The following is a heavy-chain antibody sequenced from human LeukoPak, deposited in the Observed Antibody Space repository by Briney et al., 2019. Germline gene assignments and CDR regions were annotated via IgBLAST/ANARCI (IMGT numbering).Heavy chain of an antibody. D-gene: IGHD2-15*01. V-gene: IGHV5-51*01. CDR2: IYPGDSDT. CDR1: GYSFTSYW. Sequence: AGESLKISCKGSGYSFTSYWIGWVRQMPGKGLEWMGIIYPGDSDTRYSPSFQGQVTISADKSISTAYLQWSSLKASDTAMYYCARRGLYCSGGSCYSAYYLDYWGQGTLVTVSS. CDR3: ARRGLYCSGGSCYSAYYLDY. J-gene: IGHJ4*02.